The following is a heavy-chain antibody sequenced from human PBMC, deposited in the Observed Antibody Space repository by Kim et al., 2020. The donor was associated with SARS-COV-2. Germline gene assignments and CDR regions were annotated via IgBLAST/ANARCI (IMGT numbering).Heavy chain of an antibody. D-gene: IGHD3-3*01. CDR2: ISAYNGNT. CDR3: ARTRITIFGVVTKFDY. J-gene: IGHJ4*02. Sequence: ASVKVSCKASGYTFTSYGISWVRQAPGQGLEWMGGISAYNGNTNYAQKLQGRVTMTTDTSTRTAYMELRSLTSDDTAVYYCARTRITIFGVVTKFDYWGQGPLPTVS. V-gene: IGHV1-18*01. CDR1: GYTFTSYG.